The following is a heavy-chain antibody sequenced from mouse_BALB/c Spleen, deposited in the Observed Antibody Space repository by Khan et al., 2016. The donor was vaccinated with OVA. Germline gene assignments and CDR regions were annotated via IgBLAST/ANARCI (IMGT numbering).Heavy chain of an antibody. V-gene: IGHV1S136*01. Sequence: VQLQQSGPELVKPGASVKMSCKASGYTFTSYVMHWVKQKPGQGLEWIGYIYPYNDVTKYNDKFKGKATLTSDKSSSTAYMELSSLTSDDSAVYSCATQGSTYTWFAYWGQGTLVTVSA. J-gene: IGHJ3*01. D-gene: IGHD1-1*01. CDR3: ATQGSTYTWFAY. CDR1: GYTFTSYV. CDR2: IYPYNDVT.